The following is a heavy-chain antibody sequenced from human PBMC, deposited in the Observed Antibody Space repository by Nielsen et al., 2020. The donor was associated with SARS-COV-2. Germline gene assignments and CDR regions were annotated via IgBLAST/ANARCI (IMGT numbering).Heavy chain of an antibody. J-gene: IGHJ3*02. D-gene: IGHD2-2*01. CDR3: AKMPQGDDAFDI. CDR2: IYSGGST. V-gene: IGHV3-53*05. CDR1: GFTVSSNY. Sequence: GESLKISCAASGFTVSSNYMSWVRQAPGKGLEWVSVIYSGGSTYYADSVKGRFTISRDNAKNSLYLQMNSLRAEDTALYYCAKMPQGDDAFDIWGQGTMVTVSS.